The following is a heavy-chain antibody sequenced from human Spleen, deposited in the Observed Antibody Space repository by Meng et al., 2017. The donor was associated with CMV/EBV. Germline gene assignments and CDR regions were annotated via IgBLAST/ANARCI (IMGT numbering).Heavy chain of an antibody. D-gene: IGHD3-3*01. CDR1: GYSFTDYW. V-gene: IGHV5-51*01. Sequence: GESLKISCKGSGYSFTDYWIGWVRQMPGKGLEWMGIMYPGDSDTKYSTSFQGQVTISVDTSISTAHLQWISLKASDSATYYWARLGDSIRFLKPRLQDYGMDVWGQGTTVTVSS. CDR2: MYPGDSDT. J-gene: IGHJ6*02. CDR3: ARLGDSIRFLKPRLQDYGMDV.